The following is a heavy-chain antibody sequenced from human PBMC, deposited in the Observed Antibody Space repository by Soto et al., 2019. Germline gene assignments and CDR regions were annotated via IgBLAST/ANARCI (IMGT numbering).Heavy chain of an antibody. V-gene: IGHV3-30-3*01. CDR1: GFTFSSYA. Sequence: QVQLVESGGGVVQPGRSLRLSCAASGFTFSSYAMHWVRQAPGKGLEWVAVISYDGSNKYYADSVKGRFTISRDNSKNTLYLQMNSLRAEDTAVYYSARDTTPYYYVEDAFDIWGQGTMVTVSS. CDR2: ISYDGSNK. J-gene: IGHJ3*02. CDR3: ARDTTPYYYVEDAFDI. D-gene: IGHD3-10*02.